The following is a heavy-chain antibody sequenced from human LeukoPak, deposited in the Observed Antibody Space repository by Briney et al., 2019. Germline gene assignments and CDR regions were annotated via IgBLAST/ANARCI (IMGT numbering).Heavy chain of an antibody. CDR3: ARARYSYGLYYFDY. V-gene: IGHV4-30-2*01. J-gene: IGHJ4*02. CDR1: RCSISRGGYS. CDR2: ISHSGST. D-gene: IGHD5-18*01. Sequence: SQTLSLTCALSRCSISRGGYSWICIRQPPGKGLEGMGYISHSGSTYYNPSLKSRVNISVDRSKHQFSLKLSSVTAADTAVYYCARARYSYGLYYFDYWGQGSLVSVS.